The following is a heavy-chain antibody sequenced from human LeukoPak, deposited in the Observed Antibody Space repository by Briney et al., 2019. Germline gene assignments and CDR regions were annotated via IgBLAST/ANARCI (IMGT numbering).Heavy chain of an antibody. V-gene: IGHV4-34*01. CDR1: GGSFSGYY. Sequence: SETLSLTRAVYGGSFSGYYWSWIRQPPGKGLEWIGEINHSGSTNYNPSLKSRVTISVDTSKNQFSLKLSSVTAADTAVYYCAGTHIAVAGASDYWGQGTLVTVSS. CDR2: INHSGST. CDR3: AGTHIAVAGASDY. J-gene: IGHJ4*02. D-gene: IGHD6-19*01.